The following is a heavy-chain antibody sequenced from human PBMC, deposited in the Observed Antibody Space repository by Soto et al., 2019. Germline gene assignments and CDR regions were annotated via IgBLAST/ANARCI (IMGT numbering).Heavy chain of an antibody. CDR3: ARETYYYDSSGYEFDY. CDR1: GYTFTSYG. D-gene: IGHD3-22*01. J-gene: IGHJ4*02. Sequence: ASVKVSCKASGYTFTSYGISWVRQAPGQGLEWMGWISAYNGNTNFAQKLQGRVTMTTDTSTSTAYMELRSLRSDDTAVYYCARETYYYDSSGYEFDYWGQGTLVTVSS. V-gene: IGHV1-18*01. CDR2: ISAYNGNT.